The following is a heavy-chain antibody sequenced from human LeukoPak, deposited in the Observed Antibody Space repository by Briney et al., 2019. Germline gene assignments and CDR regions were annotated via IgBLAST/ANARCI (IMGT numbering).Heavy chain of an antibody. Sequence: ASVKDSFKASGYTPTGYYRHWVRQAPGQGVEWMGWINPNRGGINSAQKFQGRVPMTRDTSTSTAYLELSRLTSDDTAVYYCARRRLAAAGTDYFDYWGQGTLVTVSS. CDR1: GYTPTGYY. CDR2: INPNRGGI. J-gene: IGHJ4*02. D-gene: IGHD6-13*01. V-gene: IGHV1-2*02. CDR3: ARRRLAAAGTDYFDY.